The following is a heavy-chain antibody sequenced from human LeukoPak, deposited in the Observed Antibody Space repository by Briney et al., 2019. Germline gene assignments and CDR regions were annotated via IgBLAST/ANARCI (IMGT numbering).Heavy chain of an antibody. CDR3: AELGITMIGGV. J-gene: IGHJ6*04. D-gene: IGHD3-10*02. CDR1: GFSFNYYW. CDR2: IKVDGTEK. V-gene: IGHV3-7*01. Sequence: PGGSLTLSCAAYGFSFNYYWMSWVRQAPGKGLEWVANIKVDGTEKYYGDSVKGRFTISRDNAKNSLYLQMNSLRAEDTAVYYCAELGITMIGGVWGKGTTVTISS.